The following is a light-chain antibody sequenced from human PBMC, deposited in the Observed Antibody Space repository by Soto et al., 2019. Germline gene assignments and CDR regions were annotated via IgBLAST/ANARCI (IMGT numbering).Light chain of an antibody. Sequence: IVLKKSPGTVSLSPLEIDTLSFMASHTISSSYVAWYQQKPGQAPRLLMYSISRRATGIPDRFSGSGSGTDFTLTITRLEPEDFAVYYCQQYVTSSPRTFGQGTKVDIK. CDR1: HTISSSY. CDR2: SIS. CDR3: QQYVTSSPRT. J-gene: IGKJ1*01. V-gene: IGKV3-20*01.